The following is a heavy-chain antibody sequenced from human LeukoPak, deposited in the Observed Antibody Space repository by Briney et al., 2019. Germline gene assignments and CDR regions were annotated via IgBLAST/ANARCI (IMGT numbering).Heavy chain of an antibody. CDR3: ARLTPWYGSGTYSYFDS. J-gene: IGHJ4*02. CDR1: VGSISNFY. D-gene: IGHD3-10*01. Sequence: PSETLSLTCTVPVGSISNFYWGWIRQPPGKGLDYIGFIYYSGSTNYNPSLKSRVTVSVDTSKNQFSLKVSSVTAADTGIYYCARLTPWYGSGTYSYFDSWGQGTLVTVSS. V-gene: IGHV4-59*08. CDR2: IYYSGST.